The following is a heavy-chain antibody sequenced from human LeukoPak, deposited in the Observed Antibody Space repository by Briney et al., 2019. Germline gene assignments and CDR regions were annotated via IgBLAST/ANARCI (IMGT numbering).Heavy chain of an antibody. V-gene: IGHV1-18*01. CDR3: ARGAYCGGDCSSSDAFDI. CDR2: ISAYNGNT. CDR1: GYTFTNCG. Sequence: ASVKVSCKASGYTFTNCGVSWVRQATGQGLEWMGWISAYNGNTNYAQSLQGRVTMTTDTSTTTAYLELRSLRSDDTAVYYCARGAYCGGDCSSSDAFDIWGQGTIVTVSS. J-gene: IGHJ3*02. D-gene: IGHD2-21*01.